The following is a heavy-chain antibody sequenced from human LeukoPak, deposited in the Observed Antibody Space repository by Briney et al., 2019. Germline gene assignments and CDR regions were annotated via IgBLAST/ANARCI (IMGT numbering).Heavy chain of an antibody. CDR1: GFTFSSYG. V-gene: IGHV3-30*02. D-gene: IGHD2-15*01. CDR3: ARDRPGYGGFDP. CDR2: IRYDGSNQ. Sequence: PGGSLRLSCAASGFTFSSYGMHWVRQAPGKGLEWVSLIRYDGSNQYYADSVKGRFTISRDSSENTLYLLMNSLRAEDTAVYYCARDRPGYGGFDPWGQGTLVTASS. J-gene: IGHJ5*02.